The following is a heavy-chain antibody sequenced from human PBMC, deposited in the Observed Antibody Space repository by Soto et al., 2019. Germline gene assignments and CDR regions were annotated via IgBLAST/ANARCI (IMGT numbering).Heavy chain of an antibody. J-gene: IGHJ4*02. V-gene: IGHV3-33*01. CDR3: ARDHYDFWSGYHQIDY. D-gene: IGHD3-3*01. CDR2: IWYDGSNK. Sequence: GGSLRLSCAASGFTFSSYGMHWVRQAPGKGLEWVAVIWYDGSNKYYADSVKGRFTISRDNSKNTLYLQMNSLRAEDTAVYYCARDHYDFWSGYHQIDYWGQGTLVTSPQ. CDR1: GFTFSSYG.